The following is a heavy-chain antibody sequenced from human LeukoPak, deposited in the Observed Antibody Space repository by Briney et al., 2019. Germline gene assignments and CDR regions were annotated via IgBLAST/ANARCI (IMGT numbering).Heavy chain of an antibody. V-gene: IGHV4-59*08. J-gene: IGHJ4*02. CDR1: GGSISSYY. CDR2: IYYSGST. Sequence: PSETLSLTCTVSGGSISSYYWSWIRQPPGKGLEWIGYIYYSGSTNYNPSLKSRVTISVDTSKNQFSLKLSSVTAADTAVYYCAPMVRGVIDYWGQGTLVTVSS. D-gene: IGHD3-10*01. CDR3: APMVRGVIDY.